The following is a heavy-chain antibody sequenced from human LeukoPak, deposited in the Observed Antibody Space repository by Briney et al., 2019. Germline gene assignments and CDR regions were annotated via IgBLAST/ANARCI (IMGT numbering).Heavy chain of an antibody. CDR1: GFTFSSYS. Sequence: GGSLRLSCAASGFTFSSYSMDWVRQAPGKGLEWVSSISSSSSYIYYADSVKGRFTISRDNAKNSLYLQMNSLRAEDTAVYYCARVVCDSSGYIVYYYYYYMDVWGKGTTVTISS. V-gene: IGHV3-21*01. CDR2: ISSSSSYI. J-gene: IGHJ6*03. D-gene: IGHD3-22*01. CDR3: ARVVCDSSGYIVYYYYYYMDV.